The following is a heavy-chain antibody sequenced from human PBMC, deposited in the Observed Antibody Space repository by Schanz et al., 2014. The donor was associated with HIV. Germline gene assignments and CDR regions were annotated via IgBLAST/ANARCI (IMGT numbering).Heavy chain of an antibody. D-gene: IGHD6-13*01. CDR3: ARDRSAAVTASDY. V-gene: IGHV1-18*01. CDR2: INTSTGNV. Sequence: QAQLVQSGAEVKRPGASVKVSCKASDYLFSRYGISWVRQAPGQGLEWMGWINTSTGNVEYSQNFQAGVTLTTASPTRTVYMALRSLRSDDTAVYYCARDRSAAVTASDYWGQGTLVTVSS. J-gene: IGHJ4*02. CDR1: DYLFSRYG.